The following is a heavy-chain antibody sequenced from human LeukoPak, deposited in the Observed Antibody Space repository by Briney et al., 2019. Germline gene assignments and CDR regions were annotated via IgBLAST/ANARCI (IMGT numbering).Heavy chain of an antibody. CDR2: ISWDGSIT. D-gene: IGHD6-6*01. V-gene: IGHV3-43*01. CDR1: GFSFDDYT. Sequence: QPGGSLRLSCAASGFSFDDYTMHWVRQAPGKGLEWVSLISWDGSITDYAGSVKGRVTISRDNSKDSLYLQMNSLRTEDTALYYCGKDIGISSSRTSDYWGQGTLVTVSS. J-gene: IGHJ4*02. CDR3: GKDIGISSSRTSDY.